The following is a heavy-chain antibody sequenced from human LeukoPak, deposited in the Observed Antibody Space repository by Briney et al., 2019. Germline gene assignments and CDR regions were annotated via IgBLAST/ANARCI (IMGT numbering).Heavy chain of an antibody. D-gene: IGHD3-22*01. CDR3: ARTYYDSSGYSNFDY. V-gene: IGHV3-48*03. CDR1: GFTFSSYE. J-gene: IGHJ4*02. CDR2: ISSSGSTI. Sequence: PGGSLRLSCAASGFTFSSYEMNWVRQAPGKGLEWVSYISSSGSTIYYADSVKGRFTISRDNAKNSLYLQMNSLRAEDTAVYYCARTYYDSSGYSNFDYWGQGTLVTVSS.